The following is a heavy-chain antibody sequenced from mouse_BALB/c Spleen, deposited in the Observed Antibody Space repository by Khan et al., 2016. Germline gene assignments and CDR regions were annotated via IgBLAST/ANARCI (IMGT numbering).Heavy chain of an antibody. J-gene: IGHJ3*01. Sequence: EVELVESGGGLVKPGGSLKLSCAASGFTFSDYYMYWVRQTPEKRLEWVATISDGGSYTYYPASVKGRFTISRDNAKNNLYLQMSSLKSEDTAMYYCAREGLRRGFAYWGQGTLVTVSA. V-gene: IGHV5-4*02. D-gene: IGHD2-4*01. CDR2: ISDGGSYT. CDR1: GFTFSDYY. CDR3: AREGLRRGFAY.